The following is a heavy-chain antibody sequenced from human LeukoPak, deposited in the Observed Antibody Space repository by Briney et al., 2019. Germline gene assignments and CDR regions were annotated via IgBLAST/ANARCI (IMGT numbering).Heavy chain of an antibody. CDR1: EFTFSNFW. Sequence: QTGGSLRLSCSASEFTFSNFWMSWVRQAPGKGPEWVANIKQDGSEKYYVDSVKGRFTISRDNAKNSLYLQMNSLRAEDTAVYYCARVPLDPFSYYYYYYMDVWGKGTTVTVSS. CDR2: IKQDGSEK. V-gene: IGHV3-7*04. J-gene: IGHJ6*03. CDR3: ARVPLDPFSYYYYYYMDV.